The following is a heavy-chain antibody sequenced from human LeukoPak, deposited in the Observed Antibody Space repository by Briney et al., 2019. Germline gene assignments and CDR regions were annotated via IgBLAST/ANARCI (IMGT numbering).Heavy chain of an antibody. CDR3: ERDSPYDFWSGYLTQTGSFYYYGMDV. D-gene: IGHD3-3*01. V-gene: IGHV1-69*01. CDR2: IIPIFGTA. J-gene: IGHJ6*02. CDR1: GGTFSSYA. Sequence: SVKVSCKASGGTFSSYAISWVRQAPGQGLEWMGGIIPIFGTANYAQKFQGRVTITADESTSTAYMELSSLRSEDTAVYYCERDSPYDFWSGYLTQTGSFYYYGMDVWGQGTTVTVSS.